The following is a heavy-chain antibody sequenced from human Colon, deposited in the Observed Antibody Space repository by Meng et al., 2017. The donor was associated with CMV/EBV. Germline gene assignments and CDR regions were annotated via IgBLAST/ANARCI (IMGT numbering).Heavy chain of an antibody. CDR2: INPGGRSL. CDR3: AREGGPNSSGFYSFFDN. V-gene: IGHV1-46*01. CDR1: YTFAGYS. Sequence: YTFAGYSIHWGRQAHGQGLEWMGIINPGGRSLSYAQKFQSRVTMTRDTSTNTVYMELSTLRSEDTAVYYCAREGGPNSSGFYSFFDNWGQGTLVTVSS. J-gene: IGHJ4*02. D-gene: IGHD3-22*01.